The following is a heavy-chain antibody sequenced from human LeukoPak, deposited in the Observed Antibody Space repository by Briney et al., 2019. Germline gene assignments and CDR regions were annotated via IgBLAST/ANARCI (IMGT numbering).Heavy chain of an antibody. V-gene: IGHV4-34*01. J-gene: IGHJ3*02. D-gene: IGHD3-22*01. CDR2: INHSGST. CDR1: GGSFSGYY. CDR3: ARGHDSSGYLSSDAFDI. Sequence: SETLSLTCAVYGGSFSGYYWSWIRQPPGKGLEWIGEINHSGSTNYNPSLKSRVTISVDTSKNQFSLKLSSVTAADTAVYYCARGHDSSGYLSSDAFDIWGQGTMVTVSS.